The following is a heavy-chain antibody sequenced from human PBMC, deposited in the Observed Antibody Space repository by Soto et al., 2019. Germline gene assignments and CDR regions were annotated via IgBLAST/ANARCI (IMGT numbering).Heavy chain of an antibody. Sequence: PGGSLRLSCAASGFTFSSYAMHWVRQAPGKGLEWVAVISYDGSNKYYADSVKGRFTISRDNSKNTLYLQMNSLRAEDTAVYYCAKGAHSGSFDYWGQGTLVTVSS. CDR2: ISYDGSNK. D-gene: IGHD6-19*01. V-gene: IGHV3-30-3*01. CDR1: GFTFSSYA. J-gene: IGHJ4*02. CDR3: AKGAHSGSFDY.